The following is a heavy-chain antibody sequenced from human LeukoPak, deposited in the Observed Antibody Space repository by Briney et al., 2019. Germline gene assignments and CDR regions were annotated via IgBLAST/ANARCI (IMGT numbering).Heavy chain of an antibody. J-gene: IGHJ4*02. CDR3: ARAGSAGLLDY. D-gene: IGHD3-10*01. CDR2: IIPIFGTA. CDR1: GGTLSSYA. V-gene: IGHV1-69*05. Sequence: SVKVSCKASGGTLSSYAISWVRQASGQGLEWMGRIIPIFGTANYAQKFQGRVTITTDESTSTAYMELSSLRSEDTAVYYCARAGSAGLLDYWGQGTLVTVSS.